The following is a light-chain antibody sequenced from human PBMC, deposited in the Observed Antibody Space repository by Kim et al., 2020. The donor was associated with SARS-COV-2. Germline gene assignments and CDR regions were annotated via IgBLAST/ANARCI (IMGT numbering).Light chain of an antibody. CDR1: DSNIGSNY. V-gene: IGLV1-47*01. CDR2: RSD. Sequence: GQMVTICFSGSDSNIGSNYVYWYEQLPGTAPKVLIYRSDQWPSGVPDRFSGSKSGTSASLAISGLRSEDEADYYCAAWDNSVSGPVFGGGTQLTVL. J-gene: IGLJ2*01. CDR3: AAWDNSVSGPV.